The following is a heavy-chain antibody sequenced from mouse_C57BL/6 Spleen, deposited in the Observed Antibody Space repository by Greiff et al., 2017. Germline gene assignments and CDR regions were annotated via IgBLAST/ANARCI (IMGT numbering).Heavy chain of an antibody. CDR2: IYPGDGDT. V-gene: IGHV1-82*01. J-gene: IGHJ1*03. D-gene: IGHD2-1*01. Sequence: QVQLQQSGPELVKPGASVKISCKASGYAFSSSWMNWVKQRPGKGLEWIGRIYPGDGDTNYNGKFKGKATLTADKSSSTAYMQLSSLTSEDSAVYFCARSPYGNYGDFDVWGTGTTVTVSS. CDR3: ARSPYGNYGDFDV. CDR1: GYAFSSSW.